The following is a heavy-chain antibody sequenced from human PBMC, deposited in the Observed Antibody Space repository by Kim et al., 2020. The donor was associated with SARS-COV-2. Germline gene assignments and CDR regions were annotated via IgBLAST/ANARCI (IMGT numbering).Heavy chain of an antibody. D-gene: IGHD3-10*01. Sequence: KGRFTISRDNAKNSLYRQMNSLRAEDTAVYYCARAGYYYGSGTPASAFDYWGQGTLVTVSS. J-gene: IGHJ4*02. V-gene: IGHV3-11*04. CDR3: ARAGYYYGSGTPASAFDY.